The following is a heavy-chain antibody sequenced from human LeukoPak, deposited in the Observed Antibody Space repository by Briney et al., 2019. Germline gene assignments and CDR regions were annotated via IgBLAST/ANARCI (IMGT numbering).Heavy chain of an antibody. Sequence: WASVKVSCKASGYTFTGYYMHWVRQAPGQGLEWMGWINPNSGDTNYAQKFQGRVTMSRDTSITTAYIDVSSLRSDDTAVYYCAHARGYSGYYDLDYWGQGTLVTVSS. CDR3: AHARGYSGYYDLDY. D-gene: IGHD5-12*01. V-gene: IGHV1-2*02. J-gene: IGHJ4*02. CDR1: GYTFTGYY. CDR2: INPNSGDT.